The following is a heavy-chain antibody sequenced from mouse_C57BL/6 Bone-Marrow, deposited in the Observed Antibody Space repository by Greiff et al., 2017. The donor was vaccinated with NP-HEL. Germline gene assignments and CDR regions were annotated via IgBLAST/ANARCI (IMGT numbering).Heavy chain of an antibody. D-gene: IGHD2-4*01. J-gene: IGHJ1*03. CDR3: ARKEDYDWYFDV. V-gene: IGHV1-4*01. CDR1: GYTFTSYT. Sequence: QVQLKQSGAELARPGASVKMSCKASGYTFTSYTMHWVKQRPGQGLEWIGYINPSSGYTKYNQKFKDKATLTADKSSSTAYMQLSSLTSEDSAVDYCARKEDYDWYFDVWGTGTTVTVSS. CDR2: INPSSGYT.